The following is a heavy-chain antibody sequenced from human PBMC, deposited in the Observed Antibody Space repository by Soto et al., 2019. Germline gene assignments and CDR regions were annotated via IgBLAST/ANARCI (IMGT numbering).Heavy chain of an antibody. CDR2: IFHDGTA. CDR1: GVSISSGNW. Sequence: PSETLSLTCAVSGVSISSGNWWTWVRQSPQRGLEYIGEIFHDGTANYYPSFERRVAISVDTSKNQFSLKLTSVTAADTVIYFCARLVYDTRLNYMYFDFWGKGTRGTVS. D-gene: IGHD3-10*01. J-gene: IGHJ4*02. CDR3: ARLVYDTRLNYMYFDF. V-gene: IGHV4-4*02.